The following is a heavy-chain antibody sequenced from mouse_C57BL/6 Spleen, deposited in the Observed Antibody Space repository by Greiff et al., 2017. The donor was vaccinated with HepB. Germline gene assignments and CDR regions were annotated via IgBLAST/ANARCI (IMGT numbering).Heavy chain of an antibody. CDR3: ARCDGYYFYYAMDY. Sequence: EVKLVESGGGLVKPGGSLKLSCAASGFTFSDYGMHWVRQAPEKGLEWVAYISSGSSTIYYADTVKGRFTISRDNAKNTLFLQMTSLRSEDTAMYYCARCDGYYFYYAMDYWGQGTSVTVSS. J-gene: IGHJ4*01. V-gene: IGHV5-17*01. D-gene: IGHD2-3*01. CDR2: ISSGSSTI. CDR1: GFTFSDYG.